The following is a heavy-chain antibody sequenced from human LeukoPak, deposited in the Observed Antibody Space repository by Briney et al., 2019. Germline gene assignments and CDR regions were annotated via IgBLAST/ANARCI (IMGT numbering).Heavy chain of an antibody. CDR2: IWYDGSNK. V-gene: IGHV3-33*01. CDR1: GFTFSTYG. Sequence: GGSLRLSCAASGFTFSTYGMHWVRQAPGKGLEWVAVIWYDGSNKYYADSVKGRFTISRDNSKSTLYLQMNSLRAEDTAVYYCARQTTVTPFDDWGQGTLVTVSS. J-gene: IGHJ4*02. D-gene: IGHD4-17*01. CDR3: ARQTTVTPFDD.